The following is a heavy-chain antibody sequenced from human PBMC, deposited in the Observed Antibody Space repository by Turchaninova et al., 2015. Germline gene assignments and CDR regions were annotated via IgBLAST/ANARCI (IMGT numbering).Heavy chain of an antibody. CDR1: GSPFPSYW. CDR2: IYPGDSDT. Sequence: EVQLVQSGAEVQKPGASLTISCKDSGSPFPSYWIGWVRQMPGKGLEWMGIIYPGDSDTRYSPSFQGQVTISADKSISTAYLQWSSLKASDTAMYYCARQNLGFCFDYWGQGTLVTVSS. CDR3: ARQNLGFCFDY. V-gene: IGHV5-51*01. J-gene: IGHJ4*02. D-gene: IGHD3-16*01.